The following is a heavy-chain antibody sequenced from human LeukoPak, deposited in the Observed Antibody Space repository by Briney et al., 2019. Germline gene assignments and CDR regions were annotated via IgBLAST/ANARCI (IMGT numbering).Heavy chain of an antibody. V-gene: IGHV3-74*01. CDR1: GFTFSSYW. D-gene: IGHD1-26*01. J-gene: IGHJ4*02. CDR2: INSDGSST. Sequence: GGSLRLSCAASGFTFSSYWMHWVRQAPGKGLVWVSRINSDGSSTSYADSVKGRFTISRDNAKNTLYLQMNSLRAEDTAVYYCAKVFRSGSYLSDWGQGTLVTVSS. CDR3: AKVFRSGSYLSD.